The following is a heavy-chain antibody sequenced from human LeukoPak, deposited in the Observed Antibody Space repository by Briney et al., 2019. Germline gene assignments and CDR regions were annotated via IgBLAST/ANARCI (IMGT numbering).Heavy chain of an antibody. Sequence: GGSLRLSCAASGFTFSSYAMSWVRQAPGKGLKWVAAIKQDGSEKNYVDSVKGRFTISRDNAKNSVYLQMNSLRAEDTAVYYCARDIGYGDYWGQGILVTVSS. D-gene: IGHD5-12*01. CDR3: ARDIGYGDY. J-gene: IGHJ4*02. CDR2: IKQDGSEK. CDR1: GFTFSSYA. V-gene: IGHV3-7*01.